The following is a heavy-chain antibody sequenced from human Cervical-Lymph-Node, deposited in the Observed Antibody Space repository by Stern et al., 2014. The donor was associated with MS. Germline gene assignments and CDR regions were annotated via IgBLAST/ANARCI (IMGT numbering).Heavy chain of an antibody. V-gene: IGHV3-30*18. CDR1: GFTFSNYG. D-gene: IGHD1-1*01. J-gene: IGHJ4*02. CDR2: ISYDAVVK. Sequence: QVQLVESGAGVVQPGTSLRLSCAVSGFTFSNYGMHWVRQAPGKGLELVAVISYDAVVKFDADSVKGRFTISRDTPKNTMYLQLNSLKVEDTAVYFCAKKSVGTTGTTTAFDYWGQGTLVTVSS. CDR3: AKKSVGTTGTTTAFDY.